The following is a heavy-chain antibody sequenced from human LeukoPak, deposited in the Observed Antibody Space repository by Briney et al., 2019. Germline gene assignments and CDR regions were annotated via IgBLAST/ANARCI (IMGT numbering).Heavy chain of an antibody. CDR2: MNPKSGST. D-gene: IGHD4-17*01. V-gene: IGHV1-8*01. Sequence: ASVKVSFKCSGYTFISYDYNWVRQAPGQGLEWMGLMNPKSGSTDYAQKFQGRVTMTSHTTISTAYMELSSLRSEDTAVYYCARGPRDYDESIRYNWFDPWGQGTLVTVSP. CDR3: ARGPRDYDESIRYNWFDP. J-gene: IGHJ5*02. CDR1: GYTFISYD.